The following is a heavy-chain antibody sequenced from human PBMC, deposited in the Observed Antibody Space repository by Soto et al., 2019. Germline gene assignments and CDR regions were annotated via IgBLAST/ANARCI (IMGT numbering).Heavy chain of an antibody. V-gene: IGHV3-15*01. J-gene: IGHJ5*02. Sequence: GGSLRLSCAASGFTLNKAWMSWVRQAPGKGLEWVGRIKSKGDGGTRDYAAPVKGRFSISGDDSKNTLCLQMNSLKTEDTAVYYCTTVTRRYSSGWYGHWGQGTLVTVSS. D-gene: IGHD6-19*01. CDR1: GFTLNKAW. CDR3: TTVTRRYSSGWYGH. CDR2: IKSKGDGGTR.